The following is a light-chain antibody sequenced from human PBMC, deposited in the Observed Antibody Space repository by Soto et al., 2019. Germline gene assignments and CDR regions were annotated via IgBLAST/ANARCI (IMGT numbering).Light chain of an antibody. CDR3: QRRGYWPPLT. CDR1: QSVGSY. CDR2: DAS. J-gene: IGKJ3*01. V-gene: IGKV3-11*01. Sequence: EIVLTQSPATLSLSPGERATLSCRASQSVGSYLAWYQQKPGQAPRLLIYDASNRATGIPVRFSGSGSGTDFTLTISSLEPEDFAVYYCQRRGYWPPLTFGPGTKVDIK.